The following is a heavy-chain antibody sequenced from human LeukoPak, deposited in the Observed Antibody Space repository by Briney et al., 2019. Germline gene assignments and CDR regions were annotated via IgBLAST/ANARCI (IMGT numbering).Heavy chain of an antibody. CDR3: ARQSGSYDY. D-gene: IGHD3-10*01. CDR2: IYNSGST. V-gene: IGHV4-59*08. Sequence: SQTLSLTCTVSGDSISGYYWSWIRQPPGKGLEWIGYIYNSGSTNYNPSLKGRVTISVDTSKNQFSLKLSSVTAADTAIYYCARQSGSYDYWGQGTLVTVSS. J-gene: IGHJ4*02. CDR1: GDSISGYY.